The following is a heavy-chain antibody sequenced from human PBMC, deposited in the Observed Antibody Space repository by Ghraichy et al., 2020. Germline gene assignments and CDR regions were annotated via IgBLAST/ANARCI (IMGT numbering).Heavy chain of an antibody. Sequence: SETLSLTCTVSGGSISSSSYYWGWIRQPPGKGLEWIGSIYYSGSTYYNPSLKSRVTISVDTSKNQFSLKLSSVTAADTAVYYCARHMLSSSWYGVDWFDPWGQGTLVTVSS. CDR2: IYYSGST. J-gene: IGHJ5*02. D-gene: IGHD6-13*01. CDR3: ARHMLSSSWYGVDWFDP. V-gene: IGHV4-39*01. CDR1: GGSISSSSYY.